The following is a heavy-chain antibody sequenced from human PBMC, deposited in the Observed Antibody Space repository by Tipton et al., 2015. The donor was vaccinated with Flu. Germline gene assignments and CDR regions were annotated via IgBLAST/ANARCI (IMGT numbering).Heavy chain of an antibody. CDR2: SYYLGST. Sequence: TLSLTCTVSGGSLSYYYWNWILQPPGKGLEWIGFSYYLGSTAYKPALKSRVTISVDTSRNQFSLNLKSVTAADTAVDYCARDRGWPAALEFWSQGILVAVYS. V-gene: IGHV4-59*01. CDR3: ARDRGWPAALEF. D-gene: IGHD3-3*01. CDR1: GGSLSYYY. J-gene: IGHJ4*02.